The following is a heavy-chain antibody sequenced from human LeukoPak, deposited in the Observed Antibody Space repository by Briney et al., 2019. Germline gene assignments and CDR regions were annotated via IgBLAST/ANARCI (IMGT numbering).Heavy chain of an antibody. CDR2: IIPILGIA. D-gene: IGHD3-3*01. CDR3: ARMEASYYDFWSGYGYFDY. CDR1: GGTFSSYA. J-gene: IGHJ4*02. V-gene: IGHV1-69*04. Sequence: SVKVSCKASGGTFSSYAISWVRQAPGQGLEWMGRIIPILGIANYAQKFQGRVTITADKSTSTAYVELSSLRSEDTAVYYCARMEASYYDFWSGYGYFDYWGQGTLVTVSS.